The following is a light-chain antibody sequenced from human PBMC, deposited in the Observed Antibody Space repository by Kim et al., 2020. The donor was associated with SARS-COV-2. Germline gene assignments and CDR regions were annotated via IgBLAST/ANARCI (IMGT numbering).Light chain of an antibody. CDR3: QVWDDSSDHVV. J-gene: IGLJ2*01. Sequence: SYELTQPPSVSVAPGKTARITCGGNNIGSKSVHWYQQKPGQAPLLVVYDDSDRPSGIPERFSGSNSGNTATLTISRVEAGDEADYYCQVWDDSSDHVVFGGGTQLTVL. V-gene: IGLV3-21*03. CDR1: NIGSKS. CDR2: DDS.